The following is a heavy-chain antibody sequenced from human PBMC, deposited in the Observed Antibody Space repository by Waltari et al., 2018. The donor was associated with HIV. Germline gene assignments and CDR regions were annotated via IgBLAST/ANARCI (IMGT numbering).Heavy chain of an antibody. CDR2: IFYSGST. Sequence: QLQLQESGPGLVKPSETLSLTCTVSGGSISSSSYYWGWIRQPPGKGLEWIGSIFYSGSTYYNPSLKSRVTISVDTSKNQFSLKLSAVTAADTAVYYCARRPRGPYGDPYWYFDLWGRGTLVTVSS. V-gene: IGHV4-39*01. D-gene: IGHD4-17*01. J-gene: IGHJ2*01. CDR1: GGSISSSSYY. CDR3: ARRPRGPYGDPYWYFDL.